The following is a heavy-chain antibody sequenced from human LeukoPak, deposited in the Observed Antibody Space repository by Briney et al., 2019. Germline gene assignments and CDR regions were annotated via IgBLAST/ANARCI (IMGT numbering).Heavy chain of an antibody. J-gene: IGHJ4*02. V-gene: IGHV3-30-3*01. D-gene: IGHD2-2*02. CDR2: ISYDGSNK. CDR1: GFTFSSYA. Sequence: PGRSLRLSCAASGFTFSSYAMHWVRQAPGKGLEWVAVISYDGSNKYYADSVKGRFTISRDNSKNTLYLQMNSLRAEDTAVHYCARGPQVVPAAISGYFDYWGQGTLVTVSS. CDR3: ARGPQVVPAAISGYFDY.